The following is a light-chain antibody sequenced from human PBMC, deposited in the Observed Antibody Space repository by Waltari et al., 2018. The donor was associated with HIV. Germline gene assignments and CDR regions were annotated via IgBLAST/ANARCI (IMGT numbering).Light chain of an antibody. V-gene: IGKV1-12*01. CDR3: QLANSFPPIT. J-gene: IGKJ5*01. CDR1: QGPSSW. CDR2: AG. Sequence: DIQMTQSPSSVSASVGDRVTITSRASQGPSSWLAWYQQKPGKAPKLLMYAGQTGVPSRFSGSGSGTDFTLSISNVQPEDFATYYCQLANSFPPITFGQGTRLEVK.